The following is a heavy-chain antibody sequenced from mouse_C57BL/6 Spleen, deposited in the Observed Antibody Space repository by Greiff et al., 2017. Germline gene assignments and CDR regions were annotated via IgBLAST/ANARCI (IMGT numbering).Heavy chain of an antibody. D-gene: IGHD3-2*02. V-gene: IGHV1-52*01. Sequence: QVRLQQPGAELVRPGSSVKLSCKASGYTFTSYWMHWVKQRPIQGLEWIGNIDPSDSETHYNQKFKDKATLTVDKSSSTAYMQLSSLTSEDSAVYYCALTAQATGYAMDYWGQGTSVTVSS. CDR1: GYTFTSYW. CDR3: ALTAQATGYAMDY. J-gene: IGHJ4*01. CDR2: IDPSDSET.